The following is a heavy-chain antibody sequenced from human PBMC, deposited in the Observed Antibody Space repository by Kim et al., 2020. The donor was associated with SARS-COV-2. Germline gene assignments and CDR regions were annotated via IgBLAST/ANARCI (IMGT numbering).Heavy chain of an antibody. J-gene: IGHJ4*02. CDR1: GLSFSDSY. Sequence: GGSLRLSCVASGLSFSDSYMNWVRQAPGKGLEWLSFISTRGESIFYADSVEGRFTISRDNAKNSLYLQMNYLRDEDTAVYYCARGGNGYNAFGIWGQGVLVTVSS. CDR3: ARGGNGYNAFGI. V-gene: IGHV3-11*01. CDR2: ISTRGESI. D-gene: IGHD5-12*01.